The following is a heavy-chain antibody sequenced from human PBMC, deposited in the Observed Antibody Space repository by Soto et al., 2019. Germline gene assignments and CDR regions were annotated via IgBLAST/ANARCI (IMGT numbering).Heavy chain of an antibody. Sequence: PSETLSLTCTVSGGSISTSGYYWSWIRQHPGKGLEWIASIHYTGSMYYNPSLKSRVTISVDTSRGQFSLKVNSVTAADTALYYCARRAYSYGSDYFFDNWGQGTLVTVSS. D-gene: IGHD5-18*01. CDR3: ARRAYSYGSDYFFDN. CDR2: IHYTGSM. V-gene: IGHV4-31*03. J-gene: IGHJ4*02. CDR1: GGSISTSGYY.